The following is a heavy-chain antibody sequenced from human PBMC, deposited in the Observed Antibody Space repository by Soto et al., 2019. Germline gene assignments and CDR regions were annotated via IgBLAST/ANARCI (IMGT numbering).Heavy chain of an antibody. CDR1: GGSISSSSYY. J-gene: IGHJ5*02. CDR3: ARRWAAAGNWFDP. Sequence: SETLSLTCTVSGGSISSSSYYWGWIRQPPGKGLEWIGSIYYSGSTYYNPSLKSRVTISVDTSKNQFSLKLSSVTAADTAVYYCARRWAAAGNWFDPWGQGTLVTVSS. CDR2: IYYSGST. D-gene: IGHD6-13*01. V-gene: IGHV4-39*01.